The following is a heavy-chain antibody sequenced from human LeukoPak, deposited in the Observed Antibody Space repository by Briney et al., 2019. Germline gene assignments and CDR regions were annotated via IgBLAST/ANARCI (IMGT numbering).Heavy chain of an antibody. D-gene: IGHD6-13*01. CDR3: ARHGGAAAGDFDY. CDR1: GGSISSYY. J-gene: IGHJ4*02. Sequence: PSETLSLTCTVSGGSISSYYWSWIRQPPGKGLEWIGYTYTSGSTNYNPSLKSRVTISVDTSKNQFSLKLSSVTAADTAVYYCARHGGAAAGDFDYWGQGTLVTVSS. V-gene: IGHV4-4*09. CDR2: TYTSGST.